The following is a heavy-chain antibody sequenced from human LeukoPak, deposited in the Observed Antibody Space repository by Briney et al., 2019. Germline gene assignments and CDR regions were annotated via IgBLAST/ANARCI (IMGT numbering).Heavy chain of an antibody. V-gene: IGHV3-30*18. J-gene: IGHJ5*02. CDR1: GFTFSSYS. CDR3: AKDPGYSSGWYFST. CDR2: ISYDGSNK. D-gene: IGHD6-19*01. Sequence: GGSLRLSCAASGFTFSSYSMDWVRQAPGKGLEWVAVISYDGSNKYYADSVKGRFTISRDNSKNTLYLQMNSLRAEDTAVYYCAKDPGYSSGWYFSTWGQGTLVTVSS.